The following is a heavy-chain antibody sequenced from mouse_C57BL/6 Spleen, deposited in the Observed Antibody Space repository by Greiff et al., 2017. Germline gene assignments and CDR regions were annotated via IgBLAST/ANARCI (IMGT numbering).Heavy chain of an antibody. CDR1: GYAFSSSW. CDR3: ARWGDLYAMDY. V-gene: IGHV1-82*01. Sequence: QVQLQQSGPELVKPGASVKISCKASGYAFSSSWMNWVQQRPGKGLEWIGRIYPGDGDTNYNGKFKGKATLTADKSSSTAYMQLSSLTSEDSAVYFCARWGDLYAMDYWGQGTSVTVSS. CDR2: IYPGDGDT. J-gene: IGHJ4*01.